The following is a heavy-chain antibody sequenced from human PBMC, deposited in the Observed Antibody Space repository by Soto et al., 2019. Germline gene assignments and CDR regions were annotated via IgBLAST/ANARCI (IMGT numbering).Heavy chain of an antibody. CDR3: ARVPRYSYAIPFDY. J-gene: IGHJ4*02. D-gene: IGHD5-18*01. CDR2: INHSGST. CDR1: GGSFSGYY. V-gene: IGHV4-34*01. Sequence: QVQLQQWGAGLLKPSETLSLTCAVYGGSFSGYYWSWIRQPPGKGLEWFGEINHSGSTNYNPSLKSRVTISVDTSKNQFSLKLSSVTAADTAVYYCARVPRYSYAIPFDYWGQGTLVTVSS.